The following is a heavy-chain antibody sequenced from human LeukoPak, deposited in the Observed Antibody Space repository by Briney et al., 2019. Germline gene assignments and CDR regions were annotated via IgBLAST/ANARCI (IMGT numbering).Heavy chain of an antibody. V-gene: IGHV4-59*01. D-gene: IGHD2-8*02. J-gene: IGHJ4*02. CDR1: GGSISNYY. Sequence: SETLSLTCTVSGGSISNYYWSWIRQPPGKGLEWIGYIYYSGSTNYNPSLKSRVTISVDTSKNQFSLKLSSVTAADTAVYYCARLPPGGGWPFDYWGQGTLVTVSS. CDR3: ARLPPGGGWPFDY. CDR2: IYYSGST.